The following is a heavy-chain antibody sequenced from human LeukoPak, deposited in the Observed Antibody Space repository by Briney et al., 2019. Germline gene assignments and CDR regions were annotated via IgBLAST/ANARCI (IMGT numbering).Heavy chain of an antibody. J-gene: IGHJ5*02. CDR1: GYTFTSYG. CDR2: ISAYNGNT. CDR3: ARDRRITMIVVVIGIQNWFDP. D-gene: IGHD3-22*01. Sequence: ASVKVSCKASGYTFTSYGISWVRQAPGQGLERMGWISAYNGNTNYAQKLQGRVTMTTDTSTSTAYMELRSLRSDDTAVYYCARDRRITMIVVVIGIQNWFDPWGQGTLVTVSS. V-gene: IGHV1-18*01.